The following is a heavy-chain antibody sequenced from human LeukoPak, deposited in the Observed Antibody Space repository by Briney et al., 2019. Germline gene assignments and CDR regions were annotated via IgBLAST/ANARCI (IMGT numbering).Heavy chain of an antibody. Sequence: GASVKVSCKASGYTFTSYGISWVRQAPGQGLEGMGWISAYNGNTNYAQKLQGRVTMTTDTSTSTAYMELRSLRSDDTAVYYCARVDSGDYYDSSGYYDYWGQGTLVTISS. CDR1: GYTFTSYG. V-gene: IGHV1-18*01. J-gene: IGHJ4*02. D-gene: IGHD3-22*01. CDR2: ISAYNGNT. CDR3: ARVDSGDYYDSSGYYDY.